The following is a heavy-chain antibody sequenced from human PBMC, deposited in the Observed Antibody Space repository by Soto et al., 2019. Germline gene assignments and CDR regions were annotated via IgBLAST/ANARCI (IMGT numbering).Heavy chain of an antibody. Sequence: PSETLSLTCTVSGGSISSSDYYWSWIRQPPGKGLEWIGYIYYSGSTYYNPSLKSRVTISVDTSENQFSLKLSSVTAADTAVYYCARVGGFGATTIDYWGQGTLVTVSS. CDR3: ARVGGFGATTIDY. D-gene: IGHD3-10*01. CDR1: GGSISSSDYY. CDR2: IYYSGST. J-gene: IGHJ4*02. V-gene: IGHV4-30-4*01.